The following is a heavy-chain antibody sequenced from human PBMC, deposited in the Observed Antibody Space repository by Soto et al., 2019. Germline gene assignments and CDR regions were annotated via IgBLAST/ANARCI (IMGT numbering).Heavy chain of an antibody. J-gene: IGHJ4*02. V-gene: IGHV1-69*01. CDR1: GGTFSSYA. D-gene: IGHD6-13*01. Sequence: QVQLVQSGAEVKKPGSSVKVSCKASGGTFSSYAISWVRQAPGQGLEWMGGIIPIFGTANYAQKFQGRVTITAAESTTTAYMETSSVRSEYTAVYYCAREVLAAACYYFDYWGQGTLVAVSS. CDR3: AREVLAAACYYFDY. CDR2: IIPIFGTA.